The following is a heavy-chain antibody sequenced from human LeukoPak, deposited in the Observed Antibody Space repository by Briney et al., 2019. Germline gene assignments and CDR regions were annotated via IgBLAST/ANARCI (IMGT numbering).Heavy chain of an antibody. D-gene: IGHD1-26*01. CDR2: ISIAGDT. J-gene: IGHJ4*02. V-gene: IGHV3-13*01. CDR3: TRSARGSHYGFDY. Sequence: GGSLRLSCAASGFTFSSYDMHWVRQVPGKGLEWVSAISIAGDTYYPGSVKGRFTISRENAKNALYLQMNSLREGDTAVYFCTRSARGSHYGFDYWGQGTLSPSPQ. CDR1: GFTFSSYD.